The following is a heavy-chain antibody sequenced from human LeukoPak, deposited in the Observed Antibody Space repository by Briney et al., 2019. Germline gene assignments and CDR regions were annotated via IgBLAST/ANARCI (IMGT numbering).Heavy chain of an antibody. CDR1: GYTFTGYY. CDR3: ARRQVWGFPHPFDY. J-gene: IGHJ4*02. Sequence: ASVKVSCKASGYTFTGYYMHWVRQAPGQGLEWMGWINPNSGGTNYAQKFQGRVTMTRDTSISTAYMELSRLRSDDTAVYYCARRQVWGFPHPFDYWGQGTLVTVPS. CDR2: INPNSGGT. V-gene: IGHV1-2*02. D-gene: IGHD3-16*01.